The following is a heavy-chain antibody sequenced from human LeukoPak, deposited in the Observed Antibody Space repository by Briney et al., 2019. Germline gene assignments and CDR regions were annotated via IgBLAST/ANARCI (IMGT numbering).Heavy chain of an antibody. CDR2: IYYSGST. J-gene: IGHJ4*02. CDR3: ARRFSGSYYDYSDY. Sequence: SETLSLTCTVSGGSISSSSYYWGWIRQPPGKGLEWIGSIYYSGSTYYNPSLKSRVTISVDTSKNQFSLKLSSVTAADTAVYYCARRFSGSYYDYSDYWGQGTLVTVSS. V-gene: IGHV4-39*01. CDR1: GGSISSSSYY. D-gene: IGHD1-26*01.